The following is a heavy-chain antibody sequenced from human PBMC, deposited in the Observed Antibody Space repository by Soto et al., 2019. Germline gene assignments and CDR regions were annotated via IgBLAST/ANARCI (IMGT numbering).Heavy chain of an antibody. V-gene: IGHV4-61*01. D-gene: IGHD3-10*01. CDR3: ARDLYYGSGPLRPDPYYYYGMDV. CDR2: IYYSGST. CDR1: GGSVSSSSFY. J-gene: IGHJ6*02. Sequence: QVQLQESGPGLVKPSETLSLTCTVSGGSVSSSSFYWSWIRQPPGKGLEWIGYIYYSGSTNYNPSRKRRVTISVDTSKNQFSLKLSSVTAADTAVYYCARDLYYGSGPLRPDPYYYYGMDVWGQGTTVTVSS.